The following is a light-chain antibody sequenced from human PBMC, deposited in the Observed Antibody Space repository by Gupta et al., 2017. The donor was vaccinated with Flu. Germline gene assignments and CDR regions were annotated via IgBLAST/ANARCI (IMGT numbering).Light chain of an antibody. J-gene: IGLJ2*01. V-gene: IGLV2-14*03. Sequence: QSALTQPASVSGSPGQSITIPCIGTSTDVGGYNYVSWYQQHPGKPPKVIIFDVSNRPSGISNRFSGSKSGKTASLPISGLQAEDEADYYCSSYTSRSTVIFGGGTKVTVL. CDR2: DVS. CDR3: SSYTSRSTVI. CDR1: STDVGGYNY.